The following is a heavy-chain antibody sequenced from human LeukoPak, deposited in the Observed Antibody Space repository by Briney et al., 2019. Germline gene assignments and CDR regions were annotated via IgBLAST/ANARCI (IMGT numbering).Heavy chain of an antibody. D-gene: IGHD3-10*01. CDR1: GFAFTSYA. CDR2: IAYDGRKR. Sequence: PGKSLRLSCEASGFAFTSYAMYWIRQAPGKGLEWVALIAYDGRKRSYGDSVKGRFTISRDDPKNTVHLQMNSLRPEDTAVYYCATTMDVTFNVWGQGATAIVSS. V-gene: IGHV3-30*04. J-gene: IGHJ3*01. CDR3: ATTMDVTFNV.